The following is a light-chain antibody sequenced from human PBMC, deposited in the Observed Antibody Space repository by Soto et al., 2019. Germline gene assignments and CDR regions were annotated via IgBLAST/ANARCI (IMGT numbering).Light chain of an antibody. CDR1: SSDVGGYNY. J-gene: IGLJ2*01. V-gene: IGLV2-14*03. CDR3: CAYSSIVTLI. CDR2: DVS. Sequence: QSALTQPASVSGSPGQSITISCTGTSSDVGGYNYVSWYQHHPGKAPKLIIFDVSNRPSGISNRFSGSKSGNTASLTISGLQTEDEADYFCCAYSSIVTLIFGGGTKLTVL.